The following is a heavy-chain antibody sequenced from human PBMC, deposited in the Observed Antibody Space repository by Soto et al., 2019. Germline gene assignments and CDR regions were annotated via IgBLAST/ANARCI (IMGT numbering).Heavy chain of an antibody. J-gene: IGHJ4*02. Sequence: SETLSLTCAVSGDTISTGGYSWAWIRQPPGKRLEWIGHTYQSGNPNYNPPLKSRVTFSVDTSKNQFSLKLSSVTAADTALYFCAKSRVFIGAIVTLLDSWGQGTQVTVSS. D-gene: IGHD3-16*02. CDR1: GDTISTGGYS. V-gene: IGHV4-30-2*01. CDR2: TYQSGNP. CDR3: AKSRVFIGAIVTLLDS.